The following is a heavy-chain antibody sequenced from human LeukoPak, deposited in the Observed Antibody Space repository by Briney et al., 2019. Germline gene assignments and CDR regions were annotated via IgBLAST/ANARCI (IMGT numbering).Heavy chain of an antibody. CDR3: ARGLYSGYDSPDY. Sequence: SETLSLTCTVSGYSISSGYYWGWIRQPPGKGLEWIGYIYYSGSTNYNPSLKSRVTISVDTSKNQFSLKLSSVTAADTAVYYCARGLYSGYDSPDYWGQGTLVTVSS. CDR2: IYYSGST. J-gene: IGHJ4*02. CDR1: GYSISSGYY. V-gene: IGHV4-38-2*02. D-gene: IGHD5-12*01.